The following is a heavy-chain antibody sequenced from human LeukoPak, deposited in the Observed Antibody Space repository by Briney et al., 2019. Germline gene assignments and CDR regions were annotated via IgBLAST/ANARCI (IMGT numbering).Heavy chain of an antibody. CDR1: SGSFSGYY. CDR2: INHSGST. CDR3: ASRLTEYSSSSGTAFDY. V-gene: IGHV4-34*01. Sequence: SETLSLTCAVYSGSFSGYYWSWIRQPPGKGLEWIGEINHSGSTNYNPSLKSRVTISVDTSKNQFSLKLSSVTAADTAVYYCASRLTEYSSSSGTAFDYWGQGTLVTVSS. D-gene: IGHD6-13*01. J-gene: IGHJ4*02.